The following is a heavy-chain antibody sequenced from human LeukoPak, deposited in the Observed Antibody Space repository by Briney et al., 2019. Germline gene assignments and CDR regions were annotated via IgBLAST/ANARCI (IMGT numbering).Heavy chain of an antibody. CDR3: ATDRGWRTSGYYLYYFEY. J-gene: IGHJ4*02. CDR2: IKNDGSER. D-gene: IGHD3-3*01. V-gene: IGHV3-7*01. Sequence: QPGGSLRLSCAASGFVFSNYFMSWVRQAPGKGLEWVASIKNDGSERYYVDSVRGRYTISRDNTKNSLFLQMSSLRAEDTAVYYCATDRGWRTSGYYLYYFEYWGQGTLVTFSS. CDR1: GFVFSNYF.